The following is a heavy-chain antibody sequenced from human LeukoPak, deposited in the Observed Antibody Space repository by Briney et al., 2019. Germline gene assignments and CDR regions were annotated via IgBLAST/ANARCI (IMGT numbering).Heavy chain of an antibody. CDR3: ARQPHYYDSSGYYLFDY. CDR2: IYPGDSDT. D-gene: IGHD3-22*01. Sequence: GESLKISCKGSGYSFTSYWIGWVRQMPGKGLEWMGIIYPGDSDTRYSPSFQGQVTISADKSISTAYLQWSSLKASDTAMYYCARQPHYYDSSGYYLFDYWGQGILVTVSS. J-gene: IGHJ4*02. CDR1: GYSFTSYW. V-gene: IGHV5-51*01.